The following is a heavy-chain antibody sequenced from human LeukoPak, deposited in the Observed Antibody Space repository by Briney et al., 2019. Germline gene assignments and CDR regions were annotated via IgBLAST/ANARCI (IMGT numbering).Heavy chain of an antibody. D-gene: IGHD3-10*01. V-gene: IGHV4-34*01. J-gene: IGHJ5*02. CDR3: ARDFYGSGSYARGWFDP. CDR2: INHSGST. Sequence: SETLSLTCAVYGGSFSGYYWSWIRQPPGKGLEWIGEINHSGSTNYNPSLKSRVTISVDTSKNQFSLKLSSVTAADTAVYYCARDFYGSGSYARGWFDPWGQGTLVTVSS. CDR1: GGSFSGYY.